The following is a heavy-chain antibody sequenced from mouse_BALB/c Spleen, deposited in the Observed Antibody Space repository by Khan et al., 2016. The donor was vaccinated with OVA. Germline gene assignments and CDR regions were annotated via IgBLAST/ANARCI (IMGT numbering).Heavy chain of an antibody. D-gene: IGHD1-1*02. CDR1: GFTFSTYG. J-gene: IGHJ3*01. CDR2: ISSGGSYT. CDR3: TRLAYYYNSEGFAY. Sequence: EVQGVESGGDLVKPGGSLKLSCAASGFTFSTYGMSWVRQNPDKRLEWVATISSGGSYTYYVDSVKGRFTISRDNAKNTLELQMSSLKSEDTAMYYCTRLAYYYNSEGFAYWGQVTLVTVSA. V-gene: IGHV5-6*01.